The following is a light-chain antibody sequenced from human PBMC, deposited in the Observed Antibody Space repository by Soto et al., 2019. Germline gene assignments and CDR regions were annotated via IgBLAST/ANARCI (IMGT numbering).Light chain of an antibody. CDR1: QTVGSDY. Sequence: PGEIATLSCRASQTVGSDYLAWYQQKPDQAPRLLIYDAFIRDSGVPDRFSGSGSGTDFTLTISRLEPEDFAVYYCQVYTSLPQTFGQGTKVDIK. CDR2: DAF. CDR3: QVYTSLPQT. V-gene: IGKV3-20*01. J-gene: IGKJ1*01.